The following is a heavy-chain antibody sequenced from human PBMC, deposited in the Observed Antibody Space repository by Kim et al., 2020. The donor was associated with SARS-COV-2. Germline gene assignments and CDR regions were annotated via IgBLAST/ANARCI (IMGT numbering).Heavy chain of an antibody. J-gene: IGHJ6*02. CDR1: GGSISSGDYY. CDR3: ARGRGSSSFYYYYYGMDV. D-gene: IGHD6-6*01. CDR2: IYYSGST. V-gene: IGHV4-30-4*01. Sequence: SETLSLTCTVSGGSISSGDYYWSWIRQPPGKGLEWIGYIYYSGSTYYNPSLKSRVTISVDTSKNQFSLKLSSVTAADTAVYYCARGRGSSSFYYYYYGMDVWGQGTTVTVSS.